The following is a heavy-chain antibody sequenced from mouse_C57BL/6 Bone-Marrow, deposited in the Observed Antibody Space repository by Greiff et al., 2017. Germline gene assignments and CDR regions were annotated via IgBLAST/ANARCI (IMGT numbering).Heavy chain of an antibody. D-gene: IGHD4-1*01. CDR1: GYAFTNYL. V-gene: IGHV1-54*01. J-gene: IGHJ3*01. CDR3: ARGDWDWFAY. Sequence: VQLQQSGAELVRPGTSVKVSCKASGYAFTNYLIEWVKQRPGQGLEWIGVINPGSGGTNYNEKFKGKSTLTVDKSSSTAYMQLSSLTSEDSAVYYCARGDWDWFAYWGQGTLVTVSA. CDR2: INPGSGGT.